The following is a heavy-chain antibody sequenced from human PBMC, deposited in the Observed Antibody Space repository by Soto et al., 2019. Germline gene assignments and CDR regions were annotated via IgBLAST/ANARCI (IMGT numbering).Heavy chain of an antibody. CDR1: GFTFSSYS. J-gene: IGHJ4*02. Sequence: GESLKISCAASGFTFSSYSMNWVRQAPGKGLEWVSYISSSSSTIYYADSVKGRFTISRDNAKNSLYLQMNSLRAEDTAVYYCARGSVTTDYWGQGTLVTVSS. D-gene: IGHD4-17*01. CDR3: ARGSVTTDY. V-gene: IGHV3-48*04. CDR2: ISSSSSTI.